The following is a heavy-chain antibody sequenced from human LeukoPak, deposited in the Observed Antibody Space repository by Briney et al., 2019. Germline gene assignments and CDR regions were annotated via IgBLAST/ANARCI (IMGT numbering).Heavy chain of an antibody. J-gene: IGHJ4*02. V-gene: IGHV1-2*02. CDR1: GYTFTGYY. Sequence: ASVKVSCKASGYTFTGYYMHWLRQAPGQGLEWMGWINPNSGGTNYAQKFQGRVTMTRDTSISTAYMELSRLRSDDTAVYYCARVMVEYPWFYTGYSYGYFDYWGQGTLVTVSS. CDR2: INPNSGGT. D-gene: IGHD5-18*01. CDR3: ARVMVEYPWFYTGYSYGYFDY.